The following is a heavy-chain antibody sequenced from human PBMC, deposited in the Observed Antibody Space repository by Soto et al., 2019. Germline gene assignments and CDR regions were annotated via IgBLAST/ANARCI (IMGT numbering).Heavy chain of an antibody. CDR1: GGSISSGGYS. CDR2: IYHSGST. CDR3: ARDFTPAETPGDDFDY. D-gene: IGHD2-15*01. Sequence: PSETLSLTCAVSGGSISSGGYSWSWIRQPPGKGLEWIGYIYHSGSTYYNPSLKSRVTISVDNAKNTVYLQMNGLRADDTSVYYCARDFTPAETPGDDFDYWGRGTLVTVSS. V-gene: IGHV4-30-2*01. J-gene: IGHJ4*02.